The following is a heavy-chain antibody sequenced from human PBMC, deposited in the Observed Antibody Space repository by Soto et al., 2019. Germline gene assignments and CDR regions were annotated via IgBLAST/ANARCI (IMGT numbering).Heavy chain of an antibody. CDR1: GFSFTSYS. J-gene: IGHJ4*02. Sequence: QGQLVQSGAEVKKPGASVKVSCGTSGFSFTSYSFHWVRQAPAQGLQWMGWINAGRGKTKYSQQFQGRVTFTWDTSANTVYMELSRLTSEDTSVFYCARWIDNGYFDYWGQGTRVTGSA. D-gene: IGHD4-17*01. CDR2: INAGRGKT. V-gene: IGHV1-3*01. CDR3: ARWIDNGYFDY.